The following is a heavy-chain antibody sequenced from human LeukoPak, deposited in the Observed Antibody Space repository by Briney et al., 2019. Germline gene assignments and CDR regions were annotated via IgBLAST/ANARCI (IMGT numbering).Heavy chain of an antibody. CDR3: ARVRITILGLSYYYNMDV. D-gene: IGHD3-3*01. V-gene: IGHV4-59*11. CDR1: GGSISRHC. Sequence: SETLSLTCTVSGGSISRHCWSWIRQPPGTGREGIGCMYYSVSTNYNPSLKSPVTVSVDTPKNQFSLKLSSVTAADTAVYYGARVRITILGLSYYYNMDVWGKGTTVTVSS. CDR2: MYYSVST. J-gene: IGHJ6*03.